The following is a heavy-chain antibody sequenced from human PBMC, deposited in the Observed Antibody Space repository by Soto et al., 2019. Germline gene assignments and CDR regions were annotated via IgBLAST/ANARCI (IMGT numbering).Heavy chain of an antibody. V-gene: IGHV4-34*01. J-gene: IGHJ3*02. D-gene: IGHD1-1*01. CDR1: GGFVSSGSYY. CDR3: APVERGTATTVVDAFDI. CDR2: MSHSGGT. Sequence: QVQLQQWGAGLLKPSETLSLTCAVYGGFVSSGSYYWSWIRQPPGKGLEWIGEMSHSGGTHFNPPLKSRVTISVDTSKNQFSLKMSSVTAADTALYYCAPVERGTATTVVDAFDIWGPGTMVTVSS.